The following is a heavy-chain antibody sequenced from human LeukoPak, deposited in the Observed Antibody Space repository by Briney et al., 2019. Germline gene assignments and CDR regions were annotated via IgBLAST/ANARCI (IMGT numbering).Heavy chain of an antibody. CDR3: ARLGGSMTTVDY. D-gene: IGHD4-17*01. Sequence: SETLSLTCTVSGGSINSGDYYWSWIRQPPGKGLEWIGYIYFSGTAYYNPSLKSRVTISVDTSKNQFSLKLSSVTAADTAVYYCARLGGSMTTVDYWGQGTLVTVSS. J-gene: IGHJ4*02. CDR2: IYFSGTA. CDR1: GGSINSGDYY. V-gene: IGHV4-30-4*01.